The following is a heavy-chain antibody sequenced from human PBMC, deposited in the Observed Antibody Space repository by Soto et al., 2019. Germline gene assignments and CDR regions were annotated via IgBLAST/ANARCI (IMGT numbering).Heavy chain of an antibody. CDR3: AKAATVVTLYYFDY. V-gene: IGHV3-23*01. CDR1: GFTFNNYG. J-gene: IGHJ4*02. Sequence: EVQLLESGGGLVQPGGSLRLSCAASGFTFNNYGMSWVRQAPGKGLEWVSAITDSGGSTYYADSVKGRFTISRDNSKNTVYLQMNSLRAEDTAVYSCAKAATVVTLYYFDYWGQGTLVTVSS. D-gene: IGHD4-17*01. CDR2: ITDSGGST.